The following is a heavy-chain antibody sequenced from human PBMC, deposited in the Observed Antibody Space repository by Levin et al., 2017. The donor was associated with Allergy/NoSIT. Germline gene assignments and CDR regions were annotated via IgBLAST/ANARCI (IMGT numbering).Heavy chain of an antibody. J-gene: IGHJ4*02. Sequence: LRLSCTVSGGSINSYYWSWIRQPPGKGLEWLGYIYYSGSTNYNPSLKSRVTISVDTSKNQFSLKLSSATAADTAVYYCARHHCSSSSCWTFDYWGQGTLVTVSS. CDR2: IYYSGST. D-gene: IGHD2-2*01. CDR3: ARHHCSSSSCWTFDY. CDR1: GGSINSYY. V-gene: IGHV4-59*08.